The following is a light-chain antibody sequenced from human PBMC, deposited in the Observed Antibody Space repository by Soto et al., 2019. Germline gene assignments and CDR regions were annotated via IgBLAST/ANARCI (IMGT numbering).Light chain of an antibody. CDR3: MQGLQSTIT. J-gene: IGKJ5*01. CDR2: LGS. CDR1: QRIGTY. V-gene: IGKV2-28*01. Sequence: MTQSPTSLSSSVGYRFTISCRASQRIGTYLDWYLQKPGQSPQLLIYLGSSRASGVPDRVSGSGSGTDFTLKIGRVEAEDVGIYYCMQGLQSTITFGQGTRLEI.